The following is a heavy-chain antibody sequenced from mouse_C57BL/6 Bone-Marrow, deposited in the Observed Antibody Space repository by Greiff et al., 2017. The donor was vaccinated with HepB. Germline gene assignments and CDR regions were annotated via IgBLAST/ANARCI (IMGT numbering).Heavy chain of an antibody. CDR1: GYTFTSYW. J-gene: IGHJ3*01. V-gene: IGHV1-64*01. CDR3: ARGRSSAWFAY. CDR2: IHPNSGST. D-gene: IGHD1-1*01. Sequence: QVQLQQPGAELVKPGASVKLSCKASGYTFTSYWMHWVKQRPGQGLEWIGMIHPNSGSTNYNEKFKSKATLTVDKSSSTAYMQRSSLTSEDSAVYYGARGRSSAWFAYWGQGTLVTVSA.